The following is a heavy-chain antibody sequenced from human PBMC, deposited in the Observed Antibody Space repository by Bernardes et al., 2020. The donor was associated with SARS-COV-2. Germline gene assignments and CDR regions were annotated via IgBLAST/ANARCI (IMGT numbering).Heavy chain of an antibody. D-gene: IGHD2-21*02. Sequence: GGSLRLSCAASGFTFRNYWMHWVRQAPGKGLVWVSRINTDGSRTNYADSVKGRFTISRDNAKNTLSLEMNSLRVEDTAVYYCVRDEGHGGNSAYYSAVDVWGQGTTVTVSS. CDR1: GFTFRNYW. J-gene: IGHJ6*02. V-gene: IGHV3-74*01. CDR3: VRDEGHGGNSAYYSAVDV. CDR2: INTDGSRT.